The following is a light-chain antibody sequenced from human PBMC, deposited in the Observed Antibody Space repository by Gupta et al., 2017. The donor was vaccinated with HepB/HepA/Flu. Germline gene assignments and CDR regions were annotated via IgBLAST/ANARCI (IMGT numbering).Light chain of an antibody. CDR3: AAWDDSSWV. J-gene: IGLJ3*02. V-gene: IGLV1-44*01. CDR1: SSNIGSNT. Sequence: QSVLTQPPSASGTPGQRVTISCSGSSSNIGSNTVNWYQQLPGTAPKLLIYSNNQRPSGVPDRFSGSKSGTSASLAISGLQAEDEDYYYCAAWDDSSWVFGGGTKLTVL. CDR2: SNN.